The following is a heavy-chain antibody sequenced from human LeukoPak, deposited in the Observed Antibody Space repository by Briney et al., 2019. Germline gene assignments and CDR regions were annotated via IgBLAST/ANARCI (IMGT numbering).Heavy chain of an antibody. D-gene: IGHD2-2*01. CDR1: GFTFSTYG. CDR2: TWYDGSNK. J-gene: IGHJ4*02. V-gene: IGHV3-33*01. CDR3: ARDQGCSSTNCYSLFFHY. Sequence: PGRSLRLSCAASGFTFSTYGMHWVRQAPGKGLEWVGLTWYDGSNKYYADSVKGRFTISRDNSKNTLYLQMNSLRAEDTAVYYCARDQGCSSTNCYSLFFHYWGQGTLVTVSS.